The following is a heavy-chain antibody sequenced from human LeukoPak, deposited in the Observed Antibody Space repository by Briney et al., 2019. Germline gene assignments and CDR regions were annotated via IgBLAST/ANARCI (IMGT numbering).Heavy chain of an antibody. CDR3: ARVHGDYEGVDY. CDR1: GYTFTSYA. D-gene: IGHD4-17*01. V-gene: IGHV1-3*01. Sequence: RASVKVSCTASGYTFTSYAMHWVRQAPGQRLEWMGWINAGNGNTKYSQKFQGRVTITRDTSASTAYMELSSLRSEDTAVYYCARVHGDYEGVDYWGQGTLVTVSS. J-gene: IGHJ4*02. CDR2: INAGNGNT.